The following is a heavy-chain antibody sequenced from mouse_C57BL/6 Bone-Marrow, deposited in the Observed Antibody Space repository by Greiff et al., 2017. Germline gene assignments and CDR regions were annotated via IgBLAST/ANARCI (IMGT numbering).Heavy chain of an antibody. J-gene: IGHJ3*01. CDR1: GFTFSDYG. CDR2: ISSGSSTI. D-gene: IGHD2-1*01. CDR3: ARGIYGNYDAY. Sequence: EVHLLESGGGLVKPGGSLKLSCAASGFTFSDYGMHWVRQAPEKGLEWVAYISSGSSTIYYADTVKGRFTISRDNAKNTLFLQMTSLRSEDTAMYYCARGIYGNYDAYWGQGTLVTVSA. V-gene: IGHV5-17*01.